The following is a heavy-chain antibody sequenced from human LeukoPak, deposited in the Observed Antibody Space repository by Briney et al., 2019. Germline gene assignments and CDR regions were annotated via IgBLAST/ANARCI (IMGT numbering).Heavy chain of an antibody. CDR2: LYSSGST. CDR3: ARDFSNGWLYWFDP. D-gene: IGHD6-19*01. Sequence: PSKTLSLTCTVSGGSISSYYWNWIRQPAGKGLEWIGRLYSSGSTNYNPSLKSRVTMSVDTSKNQFSLEMRSVTAADTAVYYCARDFSNGWLYWFDPWGQGTLVTVSS. J-gene: IGHJ5*02. CDR1: GGSISSYY. V-gene: IGHV4-4*07.